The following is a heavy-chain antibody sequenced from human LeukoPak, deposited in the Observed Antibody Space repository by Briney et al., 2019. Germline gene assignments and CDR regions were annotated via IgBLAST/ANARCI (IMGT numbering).Heavy chain of an antibody. J-gene: IGHJ3*01. Sequence: GGSLRLSCAASGFTFSSYAMHWVRQAPGKGLEWVAVIWYDGSNKYYADSVKGRFTISRDDSKNTLDLQMDSLRVEDTAVYYCARSIRGDSSGRYDTLDVWGQGTVATVSS. CDR1: GFTFSSYA. CDR3: ARSIRGDSSGRYDTLDV. D-gene: IGHD3-22*01. CDR2: IWYDGSNK. V-gene: IGHV3-33*08.